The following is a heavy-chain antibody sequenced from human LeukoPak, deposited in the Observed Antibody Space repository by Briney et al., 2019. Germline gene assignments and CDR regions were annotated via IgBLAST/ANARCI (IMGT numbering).Heavy chain of an antibody. Sequence: SETLSLTCAVYGGSFSGYYWSWIRQPPGKGLEWIGEINHSRSTNYNPSLKSRVTISVDTSKNQFSLKLSSVTAADTAVYYCARVLGYCTNGVCYRAAGGVYFDYWGQRTLVTVSS. J-gene: IGHJ4*02. D-gene: IGHD2-8*01. CDR2: INHSRST. CDR3: ARVLGYCTNGVCYRAAGGVYFDY. V-gene: IGHV4-34*01. CDR1: GGSFSGYY.